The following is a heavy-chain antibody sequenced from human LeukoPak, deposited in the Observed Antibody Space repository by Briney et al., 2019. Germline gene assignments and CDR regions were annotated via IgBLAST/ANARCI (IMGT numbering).Heavy chain of an antibody. D-gene: IGHD3-10*01. J-gene: IGHJ4*02. Sequence: GGSLRLSCAASGFTFSSYWMHWVRQAPGKGLEWVAVISYDGSNKYYADSVKGRFTISRDNSKNTLYLQMNSLRAEDTAVYYCARGVPLWFGELTHDYWGQGTLVTVPS. CDR1: GFTFSSYW. V-gene: IGHV3-30-3*01. CDR2: ISYDGSNK. CDR3: ARGVPLWFGELTHDY.